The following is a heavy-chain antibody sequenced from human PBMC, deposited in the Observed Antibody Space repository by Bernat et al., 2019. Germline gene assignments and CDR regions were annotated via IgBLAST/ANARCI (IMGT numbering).Heavy chain of an antibody. CDR1: GFTFSSYG. CDR3: ARDNSGRPDY. D-gene: IGHD1-26*01. Sequence: QVQLVESGGGVVQPGRSLRLSCAASGFTFSSYGMHWVRQAPGKGLVWVAVIWYDGSNKYYADSVKGRFTISRDNAKNTLYLQMNSLRAEDTAVYYCARDNSGRPDYWGQGTLVTVS. J-gene: IGHJ4*02. CDR2: IWYDGSNK. V-gene: IGHV3-33*01.